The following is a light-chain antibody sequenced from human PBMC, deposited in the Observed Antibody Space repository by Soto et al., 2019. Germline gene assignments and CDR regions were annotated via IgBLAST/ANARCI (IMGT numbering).Light chain of an antibody. V-gene: IGLV1-47*02. CDR1: SSNIGTNY. CDR2: SNN. J-gene: IGLJ2*01. Sequence: QSVLTQPPSASGTPGQRVTISCSGSSSNIGTNYVYWYQHLPGTAPKLLIYSNNQRPSGVPDRFSGSKSGTSASLAISGRRSEDEADYYCAAWDDSLRGPVFGGGTKLTVL. CDR3: AAWDDSLRGPV.